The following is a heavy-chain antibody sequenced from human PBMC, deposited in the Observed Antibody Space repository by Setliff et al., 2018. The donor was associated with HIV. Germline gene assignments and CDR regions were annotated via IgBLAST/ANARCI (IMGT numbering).Heavy chain of an antibody. Sequence: SETLSLTCAVSGGLFTGYYWSWIRQPPGKGLEWIGEINHRGSTNHNPSLKSRVTISVDTSKNHLSLRLTSVTAADTAVYYCARQTSYDRGYSYCFDEWGHGTLVTVSS. D-gene: IGHD5-18*01. J-gene: IGHJ4*01. V-gene: IGHV4-34*01. CDR3: ARQTSYDRGYSYCFDE. CDR2: INHRGST. CDR1: GGLFTGYY.